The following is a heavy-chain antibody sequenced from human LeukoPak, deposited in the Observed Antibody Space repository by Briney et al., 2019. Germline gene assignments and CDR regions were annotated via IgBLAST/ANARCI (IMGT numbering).Heavy chain of an antibody. V-gene: IGHV3-49*03. Sequence: TGGSLRLSCTASEFTFGDYALSWFRQAPGKGLEWLGFIRSKAYGGTTQYAASVKGRFTISRDDSRSIAYLQMNSLKSEDTAVYYCTRLIGWQLVPDPYFDYWGQGTLVTVSS. CDR2: IRSKAYGGTT. J-gene: IGHJ4*02. D-gene: IGHD6-13*01. CDR3: TRLIGWQLVPDPYFDY. CDR1: EFTFGDYA.